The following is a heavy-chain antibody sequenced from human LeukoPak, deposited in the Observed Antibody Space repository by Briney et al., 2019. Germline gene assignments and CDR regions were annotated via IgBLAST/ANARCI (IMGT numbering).Heavy chain of an antibody. CDR3: APRPYDSSGYYLLDY. V-gene: IGHV3-23*01. J-gene: IGHJ4*02. Sequence: AGGSLRLSCAASGFTFSSYAMSWVRQAPGKGLEWVSAISGSGGSTYYADSVKGRFTISRDNSKNTLHLQMNSLRDEDTAVYYCAPRPYDSSGYYLLDYWGQGTLVTVSS. CDR1: GFTFSSYA. D-gene: IGHD3-22*01. CDR2: ISGSGGST.